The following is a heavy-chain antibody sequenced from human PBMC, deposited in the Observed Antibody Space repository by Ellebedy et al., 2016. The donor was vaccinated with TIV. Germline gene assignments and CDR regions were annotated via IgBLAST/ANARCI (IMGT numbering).Heavy chain of an antibody. V-gene: IGHV1-69*13. CDR1: GGTFSSYA. D-gene: IGHD2-15*01. J-gene: IGHJ1*01. CDR3: ARDRSEYCSGGSCYLGDFQH. CDR2: IIPIFGTA. Sequence: SVKVSXKASGGTFSSYAISWVRQAPGQGLEWMGGIIPIFGTANYAQKFQGRVTITADESTSTAYMELSSLRSEDTAVYYCARDRSEYCSGGSCYLGDFQHWGQGTLVTVSS.